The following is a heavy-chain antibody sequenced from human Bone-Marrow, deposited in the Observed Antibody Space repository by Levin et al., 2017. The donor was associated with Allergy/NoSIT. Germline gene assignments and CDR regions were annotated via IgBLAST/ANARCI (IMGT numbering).Heavy chain of an antibody. V-gene: IGHV3-21*01. CDR3: ARVRLLDADFDL. J-gene: IGHJ4*02. Sequence: GESLKISCAASGFTLPTHGMHWLRQAPGKGLECVPSISSDSNYQDYADSVRGRLTVSRDNAKNSLYLQMNSLRTEDTTVYFCARVRLLDADFDLWGQGALVTVSS. CDR2: ISSDSNYQ. D-gene: IGHD3-10*01. CDR1: GFTLPTHG.